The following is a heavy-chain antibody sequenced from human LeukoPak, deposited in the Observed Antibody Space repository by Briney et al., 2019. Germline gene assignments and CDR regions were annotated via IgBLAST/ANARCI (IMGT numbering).Heavy chain of an antibody. Sequence: GGSLRLSCAASGFTFSSYSMNWVRRAPGKGLEWVSSISSSSSYIYYADSVKGRFTISRDNAKNSLYLQMNSLRAEDTAVYYCAKTVVTLAAAGIDYWGQGTLVTVSS. CDR1: GFTFSSYS. CDR3: AKTVVTLAAAGIDY. J-gene: IGHJ4*02. D-gene: IGHD6-13*01. V-gene: IGHV3-21*04. CDR2: ISSSSSYI.